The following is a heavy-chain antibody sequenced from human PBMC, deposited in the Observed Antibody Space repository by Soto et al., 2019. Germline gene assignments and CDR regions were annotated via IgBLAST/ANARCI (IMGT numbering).Heavy chain of an antibody. Sequence: ASVKVSCKASGYTFTSYDINWVRQATGQGLEWMGWMNPNSGNTGYAQKFQGRDTMTRNTSISTAYMELSSLRSEDTAVYYCAREWQWLVRDYYYGMDVWGQGTTVTVSS. CDR1: GYTFTSYD. CDR2: MNPNSGNT. V-gene: IGHV1-8*01. D-gene: IGHD6-19*01. J-gene: IGHJ6*02. CDR3: AREWQWLVRDYYYGMDV.